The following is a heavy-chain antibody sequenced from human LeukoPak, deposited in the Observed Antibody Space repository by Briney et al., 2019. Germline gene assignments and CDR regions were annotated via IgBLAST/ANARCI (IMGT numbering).Heavy chain of an antibody. CDR1: GFPFSSYW. V-gene: IGHV3-7*03. CDR2: IAANGNDK. J-gene: IGHJ4*02. CDR3: AREVFFQFDN. Sequence: PGGSLRLSCVASGFPFSSYWMTWVRQAPGRGLEWVATIAANGNDKDYEDALQGRFTISRDNARNSLSLRIDSLRAEDTAQYYCAREVFFQFDNWGQGALVTVSS.